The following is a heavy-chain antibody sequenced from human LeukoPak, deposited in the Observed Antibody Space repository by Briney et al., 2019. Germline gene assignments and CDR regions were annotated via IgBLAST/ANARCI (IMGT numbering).Heavy chain of an antibody. CDR3: ARDLDYSTGFDY. D-gene: IGHD4-11*01. CDR2: ISSTGTYI. CDR1: GFAFSSSTFGSYT. V-gene: IGHV3-21*01. J-gene: IGHJ4*02. Sequence: GGSLRLSCAASGFAFSSSTFGSYTMNWVRQAPGKGLEWVSSISSTGTYIYYTDSVKGRFTISRDIANSLLYLQMNSLRADDTAVYYCARDLDYSTGFDYWGQGTLVTVSS.